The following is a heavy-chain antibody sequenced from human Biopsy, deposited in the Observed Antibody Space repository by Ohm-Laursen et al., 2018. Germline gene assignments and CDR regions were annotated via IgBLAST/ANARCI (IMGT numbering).Heavy chain of an antibody. CDR3: ARRGSGGRSFDY. Sequence: GTLSLTCTVSGDSINSSYWSWIRQAPGKGLEWLGFISNSGNTNYNPSLKSRVTISADTSKNQFSLKLGSVTVADTAVFYCARRGSGGRSFDYWGQESLVTVSS. D-gene: IGHD2-15*01. CDR2: ISNSGNT. CDR1: GDSINSSY. J-gene: IGHJ4*02. V-gene: IGHV4-59*08.